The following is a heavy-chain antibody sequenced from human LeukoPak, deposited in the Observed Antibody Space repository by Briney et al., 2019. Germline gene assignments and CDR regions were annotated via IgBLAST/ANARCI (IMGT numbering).Heavy chain of an antibody. V-gene: IGHV3-23*01. CDR2: ISSRADST. D-gene: IGHD2-8*01. CDR3: AKDSPVCTY. J-gene: IGHJ4*02. CDR1: GFTISSYG. Sequence: GGSLRLSCTASGFTISSYGMSWVRQAPGKGLEWVSAISSRADSTYYADSVKGRFTISKDIPKNTLYLQMDSLRAEDTAIYYCAKDSPVCTYWGQGTLVTVSS.